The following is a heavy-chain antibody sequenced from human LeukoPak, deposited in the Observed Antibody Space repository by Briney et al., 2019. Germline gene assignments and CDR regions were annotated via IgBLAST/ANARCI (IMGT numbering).Heavy chain of an antibody. D-gene: IGHD2/OR15-2a*01. J-gene: IGHJ4*02. CDR1: GFSFSNYA. V-gene: IGHV3-23*01. CDR3: GPREDSTTNAYDY. CDR2: ISGEGVTI. Sequence: GGSLRLSCAPSGFSFSNYAMSWVRQAPGKGLEWVSAISGEGVTIYYADSVKGRFTISRDNSKNTLYLQMNSLTAEDTAVYYCGPREDSTTNAYDYWGQGTLVTVSS.